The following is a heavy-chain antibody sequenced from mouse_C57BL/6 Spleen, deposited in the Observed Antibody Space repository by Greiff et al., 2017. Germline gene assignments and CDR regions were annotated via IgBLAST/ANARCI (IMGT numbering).Heavy chain of an antibody. CDR3: ARDDSSGYGYYFDY. Sequence: QVQLKQPGAELVKPGASVKLSCKASGYTFTSYWMHWVKQRPGQGLEWIGMIHPNSGSTNYNEKFKSKATLTVDKSSSTAYMQLSSLTSEDSAVYYCARDDSSGYGYYFDYWGQGTTLTVSS. CDR1: GYTFTSYW. J-gene: IGHJ2*01. V-gene: IGHV1-64*01. CDR2: IHPNSGST. D-gene: IGHD3-2*02.